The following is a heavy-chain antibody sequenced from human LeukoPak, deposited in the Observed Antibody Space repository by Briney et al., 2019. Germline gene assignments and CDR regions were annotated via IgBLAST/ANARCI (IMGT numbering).Heavy chain of an antibody. CDR1: GFTFSSYG. CDR3: AKDRSMVRGRSYYYYGMDV. V-gene: IGHV3-30*18. CDR2: ISYDGSNK. D-gene: IGHD3-10*01. J-gene: IGHJ6*02. Sequence: GRSLRLSCAASGFTFSSYGMHWVRHAPGKGLEWVAVISYDGSNKYYADSVKGRFTISRDNSKNTLYLQMNSLRAEDTAVYYCAKDRSMVRGRSYYYYGMDVWGQGTTVTVSS.